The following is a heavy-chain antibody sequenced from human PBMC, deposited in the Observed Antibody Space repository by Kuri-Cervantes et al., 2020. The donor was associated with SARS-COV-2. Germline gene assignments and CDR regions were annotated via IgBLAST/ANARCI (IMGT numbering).Heavy chain of an antibody. CDR2: IYSGGST. CDR1: GFTVSSNY. J-gene: IGHJ5*02. V-gene: IGHV3-53*01. D-gene: IGHD3-10*01. Sequence: GESLKISCAASGFTVSSNYMSWVRQAPGKGLEWVSVIYSGGSTYYADSVKGRFTISRDNSKNTLYLQMNSLRAEDTAVYYCAKGMVQGVIMGDWFDPWGQGTLVTVSS. CDR3: AKGMVQGVIMGDWFDP.